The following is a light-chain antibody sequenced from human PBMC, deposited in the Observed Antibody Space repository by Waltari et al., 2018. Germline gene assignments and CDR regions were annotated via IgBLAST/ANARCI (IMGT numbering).Light chain of an antibody. Sequence: DIQMTQSPSTLSASVGDRVTITCRASQGISSWLAWYQQKPGKAPKLLIYKASSLESGVPSRFSGSGSGTEFTLTISSLQPDDFATYYCQQYNSPPAFGQGTKVGVK. V-gene: IGKV1-5*03. CDR1: QGISSW. J-gene: IGKJ1*01. CDR3: QQYNSPPA. CDR2: KAS.